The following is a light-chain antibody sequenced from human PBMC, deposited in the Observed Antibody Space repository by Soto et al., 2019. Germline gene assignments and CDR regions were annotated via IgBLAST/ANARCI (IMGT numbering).Light chain of an antibody. J-gene: IGKJ5*01. Sequence: IQMSHSPSSLSASVGDRVTTTCRASQGISSYLAWYQQKPGKAPKLLIYAASTLQSGVPSRFSGSGSGTDFTLTISSLQPEDFATYYCQQLNSYPITFGQGTRLEIK. CDR3: QQLNSYPIT. CDR2: AAS. V-gene: IGKV1-9*01. CDR1: QGISSY.